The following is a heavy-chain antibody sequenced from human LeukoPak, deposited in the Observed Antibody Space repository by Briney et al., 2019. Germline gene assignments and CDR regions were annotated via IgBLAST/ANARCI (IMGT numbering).Heavy chain of an antibody. CDR2: ISGSGGST. D-gene: IGHD6-19*01. V-gene: IGHV3-23*01. CDR1: GFTFSSYA. CDR3: AKARLAVADYYYGMDV. J-gene: IGHJ6*02. Sequence: GGSLRLSCAASGFTFSSYAMSWVRRAPGKGLEWVSAISGSGGSTYYADSVKGRFTISRDNSRNTLYLQMNSLRAEDTAVYYCAKARLAVADYYYGMDVWGQGTTVTVSS.